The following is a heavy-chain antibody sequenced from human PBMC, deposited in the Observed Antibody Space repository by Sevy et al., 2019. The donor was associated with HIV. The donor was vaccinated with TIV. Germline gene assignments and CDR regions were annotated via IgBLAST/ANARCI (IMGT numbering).Heavy chain of an antibody. CDR3: ARDHVKDGKGGDYYYHAMDV. V-gene: IGHV3-11*01. CDR1: GFTLSDYY. CDR2: ISGSDDSGGDDTI. Sequence: GGSLRLSCTASGFTLSDYYMSWIRQAPGKGLQWISYISGSDDSGGDDTIYYADSVKGRFTISRDNGKNSLYLKMSNRRADDTAVYYCARDHVKDGKGGDYYYHAMDVWGRGTTVTVSS. J-gene: IGHJ6*02. D-gene: IGHD3-16*01.